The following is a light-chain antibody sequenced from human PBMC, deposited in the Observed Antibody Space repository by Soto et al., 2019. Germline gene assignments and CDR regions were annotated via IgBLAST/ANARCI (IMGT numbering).Light chain of an antibody. CDR3: QQLNSYPLP. J-gene: IGKJ4*01. V-gene: IGKV1-9*01. CDR1: QAISSS. Sequence: DIQLTQSPSFLSTSVGDKVTITCRASQAISSSLAWYQQSPGKAPKLLIYGISTLQSGVPSRFSGSGSGTEFTLTISSLQPEDFATYYCQQLNSYPLPFGGGAKVEIK. CDR2: GIS.